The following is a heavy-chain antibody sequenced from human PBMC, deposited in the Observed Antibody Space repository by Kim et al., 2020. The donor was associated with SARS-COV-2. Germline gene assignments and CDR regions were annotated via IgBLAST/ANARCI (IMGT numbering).Heavy chain of an antibody. V-gene: IGHV3-33*01. D-gene: IGHD3-10*01. CDR2: IWYDGSNK. Sequence: GGSLRLSCAASGFTFSSYGMHWVRQAPGKGLEWVAVIWYDGSNKYYADSVKGRFTISRDNSKNTLYLQMNSLRAEDTAVYYCASTHYYYGSGSYPGYGMDVWGQGTTVTVSS. J-gene: IGHJ6*02. CDR3: ASTHYYYGSGSYPGYGMDV. CDR1: GFTFSSYG.